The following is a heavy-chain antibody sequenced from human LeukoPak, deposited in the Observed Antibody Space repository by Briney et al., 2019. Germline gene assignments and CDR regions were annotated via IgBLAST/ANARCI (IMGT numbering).Heavy chain of an antibody. CDR3: ARLGLRAAFDI. D-gene: IGHD5-12*01. CDR1: GFTFSSYS. CDR2: ISSSSSTI. J-gene: IGHJ3*02. V-gene: IGHV3-48*02. Sequence: AGGSLRLSCAASGFTFSSYSMNWVRQAPGKGLEWVSYISSSSSTIYHADSVKGRFTISRDNAKNSLYLQMSSLRDEDTAVYYCARLGLRAAFDIWGQGTMVTVSS.